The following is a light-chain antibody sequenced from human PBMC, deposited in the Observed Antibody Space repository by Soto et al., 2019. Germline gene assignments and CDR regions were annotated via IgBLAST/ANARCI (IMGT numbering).Light chain of an antibody. CDR3: GADHGSGSNFGVGV. CDR2: VGTGGIVG. V-gene: IGLV9-49*01. Sequence: QPVLTQPPSASASLGASVTLTCTLSSGYSNYKVDWYQQRPGKGPRFVMRVGTGGIVGSKGDGIPDRFSVLGSGLNRYLTIKNIQEEDESDYHCGADHGSGSNFGVGVFGSGTQLTVL. J-gene: IGLJ6*01. CDR1: SGYSNYK.